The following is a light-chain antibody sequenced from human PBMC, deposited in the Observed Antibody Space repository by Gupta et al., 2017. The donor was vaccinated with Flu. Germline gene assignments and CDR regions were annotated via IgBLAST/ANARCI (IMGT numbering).Light chain of an antibody. V-gene: IGLV3-1*01. J-gene: IGLJ2*01. Sequence: SYELTQPPSVSVSPGHTASITCSGHKLGNKYVCWYQQEPGQSPLLVIYQNNKRPSGIPERFSCSNSGNAATLTISESQTIDEAVYYCQAWDINTVVFGGGTKLTVL. CDR2: QNN. CDR1: KLGNKY. CDR3: QAWDINTVV.